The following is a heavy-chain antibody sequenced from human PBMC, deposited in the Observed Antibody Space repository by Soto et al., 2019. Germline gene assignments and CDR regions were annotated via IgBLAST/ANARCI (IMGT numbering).Heavy chain of an antibody. CDR3: STSSSGWPNWLDP. V-gene: IGHV4-30-2*01. J-gene: IGHJ5*02. CDR2: IYYSGNT. Sequence: SETLSLTCAVSGVSISSGDYSWSWIRQPPGRGLEWIGHIYYSGNTHYSPSLKSRVSISLDRSKNQFSLKLTSVTAADTAVYYCSTSSSGWPNWLDPWGQGTLVTVYS. CDR1: GVSISSGDYS. D-gene: IGHD6-19*01.